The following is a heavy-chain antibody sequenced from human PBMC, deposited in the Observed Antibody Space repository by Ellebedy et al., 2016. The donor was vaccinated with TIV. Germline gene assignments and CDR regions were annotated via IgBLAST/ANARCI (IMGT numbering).Heavy chain of an antibody. V-gene: IGHV3-11*06. J-gene: IGHJ4*02. CDR2: ISSSSGYT. Sequence: PGGSLRLSCAASGFTFSDYYMSWIRQAPGKGLEWVSYISSSSGYTKYADSVRGRFTISRDNAKNSLYLQMSSLRVEDTAVYFCARDLKSGSYYDPFDYWGQGTLVTVSS. D-gene: IGHD1-26*01. CDR1: GFTFSDYY. CDR3: ARDLKSGSYYDPFDY.